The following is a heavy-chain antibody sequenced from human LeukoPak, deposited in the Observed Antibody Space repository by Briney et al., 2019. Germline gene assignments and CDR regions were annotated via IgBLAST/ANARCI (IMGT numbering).Heavy chain of an antibody. V-gene: IGHV2-5*02. CDR3: AHYASGTFFDP. CDR2: IYWDGDT. D-gene: IGHD3-10*01. J-gene: IGHJ5*02. Sequence: VSGPTLVNPTQTLTLTCTFSGFSLNTREMGVGWIRQPPGQALQWLALIYWDGDTRYSPSLDDRLTIAKDTSRNQVVLTMTNMDPADTGTYYCAHYASGTFFDPWGQGTLVTVSS. CDR1: GFSLNTREMG.